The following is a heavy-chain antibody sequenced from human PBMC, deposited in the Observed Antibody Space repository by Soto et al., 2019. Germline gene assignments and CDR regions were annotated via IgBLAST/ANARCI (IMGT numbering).Heavy chain of an antibody. CDR1: GFTFSTYA. D-gene: IGHD6-6*01. V-gene: IGHV3-23*01. J-gene: IGHJ4*02. CDR3: ARPEKSSSWGNGPDY. CDR2: ISGSGGNT. Sequence: EVQLLESGGDLVHPGGSLRLSCAASGFTFSTYALSWVRQAPGKGLEWVSIISGSGGNTYYADSVKGRFTISRDNSNNTLYLQMNSLRVEDTAVYYCARPEKSSSWGNGPDYWGQGSLVTVSS.